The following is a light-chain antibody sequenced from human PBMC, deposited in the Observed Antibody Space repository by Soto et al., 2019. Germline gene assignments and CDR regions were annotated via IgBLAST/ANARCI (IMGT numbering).Light chain of an antibody. Sequence: EIVLTQSPGTLSLSPGERATLSCRASQSVSSSYLAWYQQKPGQAPRLLIYGASSRATGIPDRFSGSGSGTEFTLPISGREPEVLAVYYCKQYGSSPRWPFGQGTKVEIK. CDR2: GAS. CDR1: QSVSSSY. V-gene: IGKV3-20*01. CDR3: KQYGSSPRWP. J-gene: IGKJ1*01.